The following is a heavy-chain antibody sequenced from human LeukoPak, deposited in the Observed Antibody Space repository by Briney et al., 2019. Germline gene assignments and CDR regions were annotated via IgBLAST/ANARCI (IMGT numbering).Heavy chain of an antibody. V-gene: IGHV1-69*02. CDR3: ARGGDDYGDFKFDY. CDR2: IIPILGIA. J-gene: IGHJ4*02. D-gene: IGHD4-17*01. Sequence: SVKVSCKASGGTFSSYTISWVRQAPGQGLEWMGRIIPILGIANYAQKFQGRVTITADKSTSTAYMELSSLRSEDTAVYYCARGGDDYGDFKFDYWGQGTLVTVS. CDR1: GGTFSSYT.